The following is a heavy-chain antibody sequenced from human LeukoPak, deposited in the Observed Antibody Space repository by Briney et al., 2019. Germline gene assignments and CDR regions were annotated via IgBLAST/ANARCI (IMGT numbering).Heavy chain of an antibody. CDR1: GGSISSSGYY. CDR2: IYYSGST. Sequence: SQTLSLTCTVSGGSISSSGYYWGWIRQPPGKGLEWIGTIYYSGSTQYSPSLKSRVTISVDTSKNQFSLKLSSVTAADTAVYYCARRQQLVRDAFDIWGQGTMVTVSS. J-gene: IGHJ3*02. CDR3: ARRQQLVRDAFDI. D-gene: IGHD6-13*01. V-gene: IGHV4-39*01.